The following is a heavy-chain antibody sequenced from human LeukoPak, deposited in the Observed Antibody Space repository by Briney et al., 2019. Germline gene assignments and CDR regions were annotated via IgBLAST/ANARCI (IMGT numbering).Heavy chain of an antibody. CDR2: IYYSGST. Sequence: SDTLSLTCTVSGGSISSYYWSWIRQPPGKGLEWIGYIYYSGSTNYNPSLKSRVTTSVDTSRNEFSLKLSSVTAADTAVYYCARIVVVSPGNYYYYYMDVWGKGTTVTVSS. J-gene: IGHJ6*03. CDR1: GGSISSYY. CDR3: ARIVVVSPGNYYYYYMDV. D-gene: IGHD2-2*01. V-gene: IGHV4-59*07.